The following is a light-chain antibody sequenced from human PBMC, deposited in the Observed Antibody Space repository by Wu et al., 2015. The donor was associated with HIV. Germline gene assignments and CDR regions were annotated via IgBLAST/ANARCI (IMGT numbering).Light chain of an antibody. CDR1: QSVGSN. Sequence: EIVMTQSPATLSVSPGERATFSCRASQSVGSNLAWYQQKPGQAPRLLIYGASARATGIPARSSGSGSGTEFTLTISSMHSEDFALYFCQQYNYWQTFGQGTKAEIK. CDR2: GAS. CDR3: QQYNYWQT. V-gene: IGKV3-15*01. J-gene: IGKJ1*01.